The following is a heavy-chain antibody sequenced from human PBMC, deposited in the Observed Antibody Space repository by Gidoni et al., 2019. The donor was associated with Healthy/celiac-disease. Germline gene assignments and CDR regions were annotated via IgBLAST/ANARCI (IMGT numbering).Heavy chain of an antibody. CDR3: ARGTIHMDV. V-gene: IGHV1-2*02. J-gene: IGHJ6*02. CDR1: GYTFTDYY. Sequence: QEQLVQSGAEVKKPGASVKVSCKASGYTFTDYYMHWVRQAPGQGLEWMGWINPNSGGTKYAQKFQDRVSMTTDTSISTAYMEVSRLTSDDTAVYYCARGTIHMDVWGQGTTVTVSS. CDR2: INPNSGGT. D-gene: IGHD2-21*01.